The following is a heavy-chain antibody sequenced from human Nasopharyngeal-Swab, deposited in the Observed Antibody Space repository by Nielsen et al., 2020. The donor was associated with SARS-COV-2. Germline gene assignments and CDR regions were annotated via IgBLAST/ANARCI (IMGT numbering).Heavy chain of an antibody. Sequence: EGSLRLSCAASGFTFSSYSMNWVRQAPGKGLEWVSSISSSSSYIYYADSVKGRFTISRDNAKNSLYLQMNSLRAEDTAVYYCARASRGTSTRTFDYWGQGTLVTVSS. J-gene: IGHJ4*02. CDR2: ISSSSSYI. V-gene: IGHV3-21*01. CDR1: GFTFSSYS. CDR3: ARASRGTSTRTFDY. D-gene: IGHD1-1*01.